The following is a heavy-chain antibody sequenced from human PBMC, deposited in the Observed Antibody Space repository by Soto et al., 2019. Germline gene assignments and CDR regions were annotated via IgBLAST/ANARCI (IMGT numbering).Heavy chain of an antibody. V-gene: IGHV1-69*13. J-gene: IGHJ4*02. Sequence: SVKVSCKASGTTFSNFAIGWVRQAPGQRIEWKGEVILSFRTPNYGQKKQGRVTISADESMTTAYMELRGLRSEDTAVYYCVRGPDYEGYFDYWGQGTLVTVSS. CDR2: VILSFRTP. D-gene: IGHD3-22*01. CDR3: VRGPDYEGYFDY. CDR1: GTTFSNFA.